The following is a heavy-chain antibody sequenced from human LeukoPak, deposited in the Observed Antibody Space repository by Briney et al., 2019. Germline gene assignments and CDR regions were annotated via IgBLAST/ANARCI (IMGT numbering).Heavy chain of an antibody. CDR2: IWYDGSNK. CDR3: ARGMGYSSGWPDYFDY. J-gene: IGHJ4*02. V-gene: IGHV3-33*01. Sequence: PGGSLRLSCAASGFTFSSYGMHWVRQAPGEGLEWVAVIWYDGSNKYYADSVKGRFTISRDNSKNTLYLQMNSLRAEDTAVYYCARGMGYSSGWPDYFDYWGQGTLVTVSS. CDR1: GFTFSSYG. D-gene: IGHD6-19*01.